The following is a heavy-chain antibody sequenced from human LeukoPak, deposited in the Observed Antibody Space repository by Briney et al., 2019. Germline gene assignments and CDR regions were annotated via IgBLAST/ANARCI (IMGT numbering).Heavy chain of an antibody. CDR3: ARVGFGNTPHPIDY. Sequence: SETLSLTCTVSGGSISDGSYYWGWIRQPPGTGLEWIGTIYYIGSTYYNPSLKSRVTISVDTSKNQFSLELSSVTAADTAVYYCARVGFGNTPHPIDYWGQGTLVTVSS. CDR1: GGSISDGSYY. V-gene: IGHV4-39*07. CDR2: IYYIGST. D-gene: IGHD4-23*01. J-gene: IGHJ4*02.